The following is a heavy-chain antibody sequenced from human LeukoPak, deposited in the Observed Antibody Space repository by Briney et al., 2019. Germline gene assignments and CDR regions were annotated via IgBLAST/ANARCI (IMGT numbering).Heavy chain of an antibody. V-gene: IGHV4-4*07. CDR2: IYTSGST. CDR3: ARQYSDYRVGAFDI. D-gene: IGHD4-11*01. J-gene: IGHJ3*02. Sequence: SETLSLTCTVSGGSISSYYWGWIRQPAGKGLEWIGRIYTSGSTNYNPSLKSRVTISVDTSKNQFSLKLSSVTAADTAMYYCARQYSDYRVGAFDIWGQGTMVTVSS. CDR1: GGSISSYY.